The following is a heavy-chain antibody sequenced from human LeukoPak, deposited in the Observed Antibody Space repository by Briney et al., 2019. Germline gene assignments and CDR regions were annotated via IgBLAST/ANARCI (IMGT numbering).Heavy chain of an antibody. J-gene: IGHJ6*04. CDR2: INHSGST. Sequence: PSEALSLTCAVYGGSFSGYYWSWLRQPPGKGLEWIGEINHSGSTNYNPSLKSRVTISVDTSKNQFSLKLSSVTAADTAVYYCARAHLWFGELSDTPYYYYGMDVWGKGTTVTVSS. V-gene: IGHV4-34*01. CDR1: GGSFSGYY. CDR3: ARAHLWFGELSDTPYYYYGMDV. D-gene: IGHD3-10*01.